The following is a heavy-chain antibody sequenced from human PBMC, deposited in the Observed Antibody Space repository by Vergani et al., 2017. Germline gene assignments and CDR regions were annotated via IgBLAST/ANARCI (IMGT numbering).Heavy chain of an antibody. CDR3: AGLTHYADSIYWYFDL. V-gene: IGHV4-38-2*02. J-gene: IGHJ2*01. D-gene: IGHD4-17*01. CDR1: NFSVKNGYY. CDR2: IYHSGAT. Sequence: QVNLQESGPGLVKPSATLSLTCTVSNFSVKNGYYWGWIRQPPGKGLEFVASIYHSGATAYNPSLESRVTISVDTSKNDFSLKLTSVTAADTAAYFCAGLTHYADSIYWYFDLWGLGTLVTVSS.